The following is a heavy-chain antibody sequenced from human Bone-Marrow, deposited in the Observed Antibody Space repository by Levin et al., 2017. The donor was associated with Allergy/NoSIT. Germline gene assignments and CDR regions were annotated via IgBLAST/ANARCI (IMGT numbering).Heavy chain of an antibody. CDR2: IYYSGST. CDR1: GGSISSGGYY. V-gene: IGHV4-31*03. D-gene: IGHD1-26*01. Sequence: SQTLSLTCTVSGGSISSGGYYWSWIRQHPGKGLEWIGYIYYSGSTYYNPSLKSRVTISVDTSKNQFSLKLSSVTAADTAVYYCARGGQPPKLGGDAFDSWGQGTMVTVSS. CDR3: ARGGQPPKLGGDAFDS. J-gene: IGHJ3*02.